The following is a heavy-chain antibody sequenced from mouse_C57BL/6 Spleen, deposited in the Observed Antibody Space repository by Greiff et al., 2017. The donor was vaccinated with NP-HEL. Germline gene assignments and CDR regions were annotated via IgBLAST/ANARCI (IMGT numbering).Heavy chain of an antibody. V-gene: IGHV1-81*01. D-gene: IGHD1-1*01. CDR2: IYPRSGNT. Sequence: QVQLQQSGAELARPGASVQLSCKASGYTFTSYGISWVKQRTGQGLEWIGEIYPRSGNTYYNEKFKGKATLTADKSSSTAYMELRSLTSEDSAVYFCASPTVVAHWYFDVWGTGTTVTVSS. CDR3: ASPTVVAHWYFDV. CDR1: GYTFTSYG. J-gene: IGHJ1*03.